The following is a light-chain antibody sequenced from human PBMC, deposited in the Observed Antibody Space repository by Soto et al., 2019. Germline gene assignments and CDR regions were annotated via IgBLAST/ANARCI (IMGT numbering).Light chain of an antibody. CDR2: DAS. Sequence: EIVLTQSPATLSLSPGERATLSCRASQSVSSYLAWYQQKPGQAPRLLIYDASNRATGIPARFSGSGSGTYFTLTISSLDPEDFAVYYCQQRSNWPRTFGPGTKLDIK. J-gene: IGKJ3*01. CDR1: QSVSSY. V-gene: IGKV3-11*01. CDR3: QQRSNWPRT.